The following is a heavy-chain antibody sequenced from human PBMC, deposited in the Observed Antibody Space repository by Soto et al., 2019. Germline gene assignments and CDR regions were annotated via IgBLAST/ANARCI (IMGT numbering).Heavy chain of an antibody. J-gene: IGHJ6*02. Sequence: PGGSLRLSCAASGFTFSSYAMSWVRQAPGKGLEWVSAISGSGGSTYYADSVKGRFTISRDNSKNTLYLQMNSLRAEDTAVYYCAKTSGLLWFGECLPHYYYGMDVWGQGTTVTVSS. CDR2: ISGSGGST. CDR1: GFTFSSYA. CDR3: AKTSGLLWFGECLPHYYYGMDV. D-gene: IGHD3-10*01. V-gene: IGHV3-23*01.